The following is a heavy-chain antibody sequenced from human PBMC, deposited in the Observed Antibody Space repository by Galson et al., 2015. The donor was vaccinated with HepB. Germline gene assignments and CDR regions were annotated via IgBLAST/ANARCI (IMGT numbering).Heavy chain of an antibody. D-gene: IGHD2-2*01. Sequence: SVKVSCKASGYTFTSYYMHWVRQAPGQGLEWMGIINPSGGSTSYAQKLQGRVTMTRDTSTSTVYMELSSLRSEDTAVYYCARAKDVVVPAAIEFYYYYDMDVWGQGTTVTVSS. CDR1: GYTFTSYY. V-gene: IGHV1-46*04. CDR3: ARAKDVVVPAAIEFYYYYDMDV. J-gene: IGHJ6*02. CDR2: INPSGGST.